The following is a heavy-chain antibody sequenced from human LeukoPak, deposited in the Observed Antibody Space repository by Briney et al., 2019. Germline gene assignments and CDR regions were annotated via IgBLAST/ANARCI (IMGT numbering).Heavy chain of an antibody. J-gene: IGHJ5*02. CDR3: ASQLQYSVTPNWFDP. D-gene: IGHD4-17*01. V-gene: IGHV4-59*01. CDR2: IYYSGST. CDR1: GGSISSYY. Sequence: SETLSLTCTVSGGSISSYYWSWIRQPPGKGLEWIGYIYYSGSTNYNPSLKSRVTISVDTSKNQFSLKLSSVTAADTAVYYCASQLQYSVTPNWFDPWGQGTLVTVSS.